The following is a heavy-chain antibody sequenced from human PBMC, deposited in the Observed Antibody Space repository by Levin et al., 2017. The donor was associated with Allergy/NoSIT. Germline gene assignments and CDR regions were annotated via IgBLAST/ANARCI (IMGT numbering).Heavy chain of an antibody. CDR3: ARLQDYASGYGAQYFDV. Sequence: SETLSLTCTVSGGSISSEYWSWIRQPPGKGLEWLGFIYYSGSTKYNPSLKSPITISLDTSRTRFSLTMRSVTAADTAVYYCARLQDYASGYGAQYFDVWGQGAMVTVSS. CDR2: IYYSGST. D-gene: IGHD3-22*01. J-gene: IGHJ3*01. V-gene: IGHV4-59*01. CDR1: GGSISSEY.